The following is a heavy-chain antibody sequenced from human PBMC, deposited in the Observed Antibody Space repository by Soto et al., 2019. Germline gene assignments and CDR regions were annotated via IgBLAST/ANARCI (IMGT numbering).Heavy chain of an antibody. CDR1: GGSISHNY. CDR3: ARSLPGTTGNGLDV. V-gene: IGHV4-4*07. Sequence: SETLSLTCSVSGGSISHNYLIWIRQPAGKGLEWIGRIYASGITNYNPSLKSRVTMSVDTSKNQVSMKVTSVTAADTAVYYCARSLPGTTGNGLDVWGQGTTVTVSS. J-gene: IGHJ6*02. D-gene: IGHD1-1*01. CDR2: IYASGIT.